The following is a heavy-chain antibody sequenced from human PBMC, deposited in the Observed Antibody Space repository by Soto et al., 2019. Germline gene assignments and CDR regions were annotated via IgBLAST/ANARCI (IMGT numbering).Heavy chain of an antibody. Sequence: ASVKVSCKASGYTFTNYGITWVRQAPGQGLEWMGWISAYNGKTNYARKLQGRVTMTTDTSTSTAYMELRSLRSDDTAVYYCTTDCPVPPTTPNNWYDPWGQGPLVTVSS. V-gene: IGHV1-18*01. CDR2: ISAYNGKT. CDR1: GYTFTNYG. D-gene: IGHD2-2*02. CDR3: TTDCPVPPTTPNNWYDP. J-gene: IGHJ5*02.